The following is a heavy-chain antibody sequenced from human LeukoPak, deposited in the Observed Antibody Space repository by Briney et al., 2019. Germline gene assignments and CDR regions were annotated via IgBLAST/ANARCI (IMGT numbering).Heavy chain of an antibody. J-gene: IGHJ4*02. CDR2: IYYSGST. Sequence: SQTLSLTCTVSGXSISSGGDYWSWIRQHPGKGLESIGYIYYSGSTYYNPSLKSRVTISVDTSKNQFSLKLSSVTAADTAVYYCASLGGIAAAGSSDYWGQGTLVTVSS. D-gene: IGHD6-13*01. V-gene: IGHV4-31*03. CDR3: ASLGGIAAAGSSDY. CDR1: GXSISSGGDY.